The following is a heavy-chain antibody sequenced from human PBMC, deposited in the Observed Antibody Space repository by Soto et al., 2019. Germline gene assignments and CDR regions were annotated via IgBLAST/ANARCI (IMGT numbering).Heavy chain of an antibody. J-gene: IGHJ5*02. CDR2: IYHSGTT. D-gene: IGHD2-2*01. CDR1: GGSISSGGYY. Sequence: QVQLQESGPGLVKPSQTLSLTCTVSGGSISSGGYYWSWIRQHPGKGLEWIGYIYHSGTTYYNPSLTSRGTIAEDTSNKQFSRKLAAVTAADTAVYYCVRVRGNQLLGWFDPWGQGTLVTVSS. CDR3: VRVRGNQLLGWFDP. V-gene: IGHV4-31*03.